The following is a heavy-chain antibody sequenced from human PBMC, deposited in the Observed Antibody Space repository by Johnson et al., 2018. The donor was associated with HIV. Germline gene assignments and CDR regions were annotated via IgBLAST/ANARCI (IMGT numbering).Heavy chain of an antibody. V-gene: IGHV3-30-3*01. CDR2: ISYDGSNQ. J-gene: IGHJ3*02. CDR1: GFTFSSYA. D-gene: IGHD3-10*01. CDR3: ARDKCIWFDDAFDI. Sequence: QMQLVESGGGVVQPGRSLRLSGAASGFTFSSYAMHGVRQAQGKWLEWVAGISYDGSNQYYADSVKGRFTIDRDNSKNTLYMQMNSLRAEDTAVYYCARDKCIWFDDAFDIWGQGTMVTVSS.